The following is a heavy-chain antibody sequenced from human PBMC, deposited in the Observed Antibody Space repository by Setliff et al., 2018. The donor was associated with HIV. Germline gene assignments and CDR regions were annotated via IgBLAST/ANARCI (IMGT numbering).Heavy chain of an antibody. CDR2: INEDGSDK. Sequence: PGGSLRLSCAASGFTFSSYWMSWVRQAPGKGLEWVANINEDGSDKFYVDSIKGRFTVSRDNAKNSLYLQMNSLRAEDTALYYCAKDIRHSGYDHFDYWGQGTLVTVSS. CDR1: GFTFSSYW. D-gene: IGHD5-12*01. CDR3: AKDIRHSGYDHFDY. J-gene: IGHJ4*02. V-gene: IGHV3-7*03.